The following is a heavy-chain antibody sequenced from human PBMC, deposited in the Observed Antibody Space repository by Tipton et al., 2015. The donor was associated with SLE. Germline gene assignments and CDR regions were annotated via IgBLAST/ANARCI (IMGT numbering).Heavy chain of an antibody. CDR3: ASMDLDGDSGVKPVDY. CDR1: GGSFSGYY. CDR2: INHSGST. Sequence: LRLSCAVYGGSFSGYYWSWIRQPPGKGLEWIGEINHSGSTNYNPSPKSRVTISVDTSKNQFSLKLSSVTAADTAVYYCASMDLDGDSGVKPVDYWGQGTLVTVSS. D-gene: IGHD3-22*01. V-gene: IGHV4-34*01. J-gene: IGHJ4*02.